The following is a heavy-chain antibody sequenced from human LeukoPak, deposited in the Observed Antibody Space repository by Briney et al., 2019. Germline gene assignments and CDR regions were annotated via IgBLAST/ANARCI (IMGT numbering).Heavy chain of an antibody. V-gene: IGHV3-74*01. CDR1: GFTLSNYW. J-gene: IGHJ6*03. CDR3: ARVAYCGGDCYSLDYYYMDV. CDR2: INGDGTSA. D-gene: IGHD2-21*02. Sequence: PGGSLRLSCAASGFTLSNYWMHWVRQTPGKGLLWVSRINGDGTSATYAGSVKGRFTISRDNAKNPLYLQMNSLRAEDTAVYYCARVAYCGGDCYSLDYYYMDVWGKGTTVTVSS.